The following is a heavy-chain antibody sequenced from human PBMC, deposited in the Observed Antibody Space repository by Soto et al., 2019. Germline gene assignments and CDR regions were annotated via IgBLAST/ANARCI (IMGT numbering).Heavy chain of an antibody. D-gene: IGHD1-26*01. Sequence: PSETLSLTCSVSNGSIRGFYWTWLRQPPGKILEWIGYIHYSGRTDYYPSLTSRATMSVDTSKNQFSLNLKSITAADTAVYYCVRVGVGIGNHFDSWGRGTLVTISS. CDR3: VRVGVGIGNHFDS. CDR2: IHYSGRT. CDR1: NGSIRGFY. V-gene: IGHV4-59*12. J-gene: IGHJ4*02.